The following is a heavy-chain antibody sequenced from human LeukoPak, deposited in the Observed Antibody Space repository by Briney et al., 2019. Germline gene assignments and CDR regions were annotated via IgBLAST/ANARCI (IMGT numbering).Heavy chain of an antibody. D-gene: IGHD4-17*01. CDR2: ISASGGST. V-gene: IGHV3-23*01. CDR1: GFTFNTYA. Sequence: GGSLRLSCAASGFTFNTYAMSWVRRAPGKGLEWVSGISASGGSTNYADSVKGRFTISRNNSKNTLFLQMNSLRADDTAVYYCAKGTGYGDLPFDYWGQGTLVTVSS. CDR3: AKGTGYGDLPFDY. J-gene: IGHJ4*02.